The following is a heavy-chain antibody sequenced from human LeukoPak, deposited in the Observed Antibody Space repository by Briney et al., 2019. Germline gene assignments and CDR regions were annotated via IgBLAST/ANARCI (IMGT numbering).Heavy chain of an antibody. CDR1: GGSISSYY. CDR3: ARGISCYDSSGIDY. CDR2: THYSGT. D-gene: IGHD3-22*01. J-gene: IGHJ4*02. V-gene: IGHV4-59*01. Sequence: SETLSLTCTVSGGSISSYYWSWIRQSPGKGLEWIGYTHYSGTNYNPSLKSRVTISADTSKNQFSLKLSSVTAADTAVYYCARGISCYDSSGIDYWGQGTLVTVSS.